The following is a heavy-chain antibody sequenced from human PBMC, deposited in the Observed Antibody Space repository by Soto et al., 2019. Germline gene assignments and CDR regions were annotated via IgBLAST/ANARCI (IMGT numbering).Heavy chain of an antibody. CDR1: GFTFSSYS. D-gene: IGHD3-10*01. Sequence: QLLESGGGLVQPGGSLRLSCAASGFTFSSYSMNWVRQAPGKGLQWVATVGGGGDNIFYADSVKGRFTISREDSQNMVFLQMNSLRPEDTAVYFCAKRDSGSGRSPPLINYWGQGTLVTVSS. V-gene: IGHV3-23*01. CDR2: VGGGGDNI. CDR3: AKRDSGSGRSPPLINY. J-gene: IGHJ4*02.